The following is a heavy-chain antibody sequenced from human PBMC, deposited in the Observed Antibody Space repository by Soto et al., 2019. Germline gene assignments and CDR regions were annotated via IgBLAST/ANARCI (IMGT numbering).Heavy chain of an antibody. J-gene: IGHJ6*02. CDR1: GCTFSSYA. CDR3: ARDPMVERRVGYYYYYGMDV. Sequence: SVKVSCKASGCTFSSYAISWVRQAPGQGLEWMGGIIPIFGTANYAQKFQGRVTITADESTSTAYMELSSLRSEDTAVYYCARDPMVERRVGYYYYYGMDVWGQGTTVTVSS. V-gene: IGHV1-69*13. CDR2: IIPIFGTA. D-gene: IGHD1-1*01.